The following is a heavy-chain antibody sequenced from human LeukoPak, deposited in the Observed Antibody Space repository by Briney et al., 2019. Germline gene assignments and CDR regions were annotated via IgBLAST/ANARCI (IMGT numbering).Heavy chain of an antibody. CDR3: AREAPGRWLRKGYFDY. J-gene: IGHJ4*02. Sequence: SETLSLTCTVSGYSISSGYYWSWIRQPPGKGLEWIGYIYYSGSTNYNPSLKSRVTISVDTSKNQFSLKLSSVTAADTAVYYCAREAPGRWLRKGYFDYWGQGTLVTVSS. V-gene: IGHV4-61*01. D-gene: IGHD5-12*01. CDR1: GYSISSGYY. CDR2: IYYSGST.